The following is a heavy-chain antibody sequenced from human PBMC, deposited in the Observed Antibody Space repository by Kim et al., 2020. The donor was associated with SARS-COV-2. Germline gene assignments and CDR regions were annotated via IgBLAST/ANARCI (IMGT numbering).Heavy chain of an antibody. CDR2: ISAYNGNT. CDR3: ARVTGRITMIVVVITGDNWFDP. CDR1: GYTFTSYG. J-gene: IGHJ5*02. D-gene: IGHD3-22*01. Sequence: ASVKVSCKASGYTFTSYGISWVRQAPGQGLEWMGWISAYNGNTNYAQKHQRRVTMTTDTSTSTAYMELRSLRSDDTAVYYCARVTGRITMIVVVITGDNWFDPWGQGTLVTVSS. V-gene: IGHV1-18*01.